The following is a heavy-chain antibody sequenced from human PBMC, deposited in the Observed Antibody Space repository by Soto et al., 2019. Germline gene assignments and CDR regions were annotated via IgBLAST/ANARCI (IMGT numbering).Heavy chain of an antibody. D-gene: IGHD3-10*01. V-gene: IGHV1-18*01. CDR2: ISAYNGNT. Sequence: QVQLVQSGAEVKKPGASVKVSCKASGYTFTNYGISWVRQAPGQGLEWMGWISAYNGNTKYAQKLQGRVTMTTDTSTSTAYMARRSLRSDDTAVYYCARGVGSGSYYNQYNWFDPWGQGTLVTVSS. CDR1: GYTFTNYG. CDR3: ARGVGSGSYYNQYNWFDP. J-gene: IGHJ5*02.